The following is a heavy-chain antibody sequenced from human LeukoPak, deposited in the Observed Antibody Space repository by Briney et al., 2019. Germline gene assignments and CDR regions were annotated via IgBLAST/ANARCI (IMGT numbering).Heavy chain of an antibody. D-gene: IGHD2-2*01. V-gene: IGHV3-30*18. J-gene: IGHJ4*02. CDR2: ISYDGSDK. CDR1: GFTFSSFG. Sequence: GRSQRLSCAASGFTFSSFGMHWVRQAPGKGLEWVAFISYDGSDKYNGDSVKGRFTISRDNSKNTLYPQMNSLRAEDTAVYYCAKSKEGRYCSSSSCHEFDYWGQGTVVTVSS. CDR3: AKSKEGRYCSSSSCHEFDY.